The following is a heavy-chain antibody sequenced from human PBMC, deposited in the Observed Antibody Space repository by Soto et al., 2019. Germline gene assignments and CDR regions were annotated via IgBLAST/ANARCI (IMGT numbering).Heavy chain of an antibody. V-gene: IGHV3-33*01. CDR2: VWYDGSNK. D-gene: IGHD3-22*01. J-gene: IGHJ4*02. CDR1: GFTFSSYG. CDR3: ARDALGYYDSSGGCFDY. Sequence: QVPLVESGGGVVQPGRSLRLSCAASGFTFSSYGMHWVRQAPGKGLEWVAVVWYDGSNKYYADSVKGRFTISRDNSKNTLYLQMNSLRAEDTAVYYCARDALGYYDSSGGCFDYWGQGTLVTVSS.